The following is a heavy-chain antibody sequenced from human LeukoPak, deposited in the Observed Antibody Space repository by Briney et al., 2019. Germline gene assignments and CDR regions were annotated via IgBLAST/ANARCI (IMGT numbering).Heavy chain of an antibody. V-gene: IGHV4-31*03. J-gene: IGHJ5*02. CDR3: ARDRWGDCSSTSCYTNWFDP. Sequence: SLTLSLTCTVSGGSISSGGYYWSWIRQHPGKGLEWIGYIYYSGSTYYNPSLKSRVTISVDTSKNQFSLKLSSVTAADTAVYYCARDRWGDCSSTSCYTNWFDPWGQGTLVTVSS. CDR1: GGSISSGGYY. D-gene: IGHD2-2*02. CDR2: IYYSGST.